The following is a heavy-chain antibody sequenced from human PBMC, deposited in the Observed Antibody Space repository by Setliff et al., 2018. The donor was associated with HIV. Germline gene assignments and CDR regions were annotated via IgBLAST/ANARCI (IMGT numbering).Heavy chain of an antibody. D-gene: IGHD3-22*01. J-gene: IGHJ4*02. V-gene: IGHV4-61*02. Sequence: SETLSLTCNVSGGSISSGSYSWTWIRQPAGKGLEWIGRIYTTGSTNYNPSLKSRVTMSVDTSNNQFSLRLSSVTAADTAVYYCARTRRDDSSGYYAPLFDYWGQGALVTVSS. CDR3: ARTRRDDSSGYYAPLFDY. CDR2: IYTTGST. CDR1: GGSISSGSYS.